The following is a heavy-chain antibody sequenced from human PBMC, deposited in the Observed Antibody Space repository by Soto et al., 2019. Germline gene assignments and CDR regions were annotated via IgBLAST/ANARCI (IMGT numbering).Heavy chain of an antibody. Sequence: SETLFRTGAVSCYAISCCYYRGWIRNPPGKGLVWIGNTHYTGSTNYSPSLKTLGTISVDTSENQSSRKLSSVTAADTAVYYCAIAATGWGNAFDIWGQGTMVT. CDR3: AIAATGWGNAFDI. CDR1: CYAISCCYY. V-gene: IGHV4-38-2*01. J-gene: IGHJ3*02. CDR2: THYTGST. D-gene: IGHD2-15*01.